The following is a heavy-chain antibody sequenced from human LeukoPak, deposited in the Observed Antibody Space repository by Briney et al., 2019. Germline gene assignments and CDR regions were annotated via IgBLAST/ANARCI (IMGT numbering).Heavy chain of an antibody. J-gene: IGHJ6*03. V-gene: IGHV6-1*01. Sequence: SQTLSLTCAISGDSVSINSAAWNWISQSPSRVLEWLGRTYYRSKWYSVYAIFVKSRLTISPDTSKNQFSLQLNSVTPEDTAVYYCARDGSPNYGSGSYYYYYYYMDVWGKGTTVTISS. CDR2: TYYRSKWYS. CDR3: ARDGSPNYGSGSYYYYYYYMDV. CDR1: GDSVSINSAA. D-gene: IGHD3-10*01.